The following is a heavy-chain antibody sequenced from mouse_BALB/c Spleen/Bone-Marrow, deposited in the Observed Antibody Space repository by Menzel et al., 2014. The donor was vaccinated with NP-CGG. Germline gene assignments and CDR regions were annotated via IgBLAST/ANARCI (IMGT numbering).Heavy chain of an antibody. V-gene: IGHV1-4*01. CDR1: GYSFTSYT. CDR3: AREGSYYGCSGPFDY. CDR2: IVPSSAYS. J-gene: IGHJ2*01. Sequence: VQLQQSGAELARPGASVKMSCKASGYSFTSYTMHWLKQRPGQGLEWIAYIVPSSAYSNYNQKFKDKGTLTADRSSSTAYMQLSRLRFEDAEADFCAREGSYYGCSGPFDYWGPGTTLTVSS. D-gene: IGHD2-12*01.